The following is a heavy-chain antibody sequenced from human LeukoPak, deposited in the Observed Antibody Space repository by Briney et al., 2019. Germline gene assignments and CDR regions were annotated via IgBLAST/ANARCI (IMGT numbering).Heavy chain of an antibody. Sequence: PSETLSLTCTVSGGSISSYYWSWIRQPPGKGLEWIGSIYHSGSTYYNPSLKSRVTVSVDTSKNQFSLKLSSVTAADTAVYYCARVVWSYSSSFIDYWGQGTLVTVSS. V-gene: IGHV4-38-2*02. CDR1: GGSISSYY. J-gene: IGHJ4*02. D-gene: IGHD6-13*01. CDR2: IYHSGST. CDR3: ARVVWSYSSSFIDY.